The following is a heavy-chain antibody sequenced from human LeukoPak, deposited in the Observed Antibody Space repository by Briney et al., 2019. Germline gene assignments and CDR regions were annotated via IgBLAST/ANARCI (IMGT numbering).Heavy chain of an antibody. D-gene: IGHD3-10*01. CDR3: AREREITMVRGVIRYFDY. CDR1: GGTFSSYA. CDR2: IIPIFGTA. V-gene: IGHV1-69*01. Sequence: SVKVSCKASGGTFSSYAISWVRQAPGQGLEWMGGIIPIFGTANYAQKFQGRVTITADESTSTAYMELSSLRSEDTAVYYCAREREITMVRGVIRYFDYWGQGTLVTVSS. J-gene: IGHJ4*02.